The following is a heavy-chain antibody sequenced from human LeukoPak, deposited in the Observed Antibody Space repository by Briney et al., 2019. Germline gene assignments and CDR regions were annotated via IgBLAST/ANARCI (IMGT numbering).Heavy chain of an antibody. CDR2: FDPEDGET. CDR3: ATSSPHASYYYDSSGYYPFDY. Sequence: GASVKVSCKVSGDTLTELSMHWVRQAPGKGLEWMGGFDPEDGETIYAQKFQGRVTMTEDTSTDTAYMELSSLRSEDTAVYYCATSSPHASYYYDSSGYYPFDYWGQGTLVTVSS. CDR1: GDTLTELS. J-gene: IGHJ4*02. V-gene: IGHV1-24*01. D-gene: IGHD3-22*01.